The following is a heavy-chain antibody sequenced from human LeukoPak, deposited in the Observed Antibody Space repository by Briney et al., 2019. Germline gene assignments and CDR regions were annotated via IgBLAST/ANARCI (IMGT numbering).Heavy chain of an antibody. CDR1: GFTFDDYA. CDR2: ISGEDNNT. CDR3: AKQAASGGGVDY. D-gene: IGHD3-16*01. J-gene: IGHJ4*02. V-gene: IGHV3-43*02. Sequence: PGGSLRLSCAPSGFTFDDYAMHWVRQAPGKGLEWVSLISGEDNNTYYADSVKGRFTISRDNSKNSLHVQMNNLRSEDTALYYCAKQAASGGGVDYWGQGTLVTVSS.